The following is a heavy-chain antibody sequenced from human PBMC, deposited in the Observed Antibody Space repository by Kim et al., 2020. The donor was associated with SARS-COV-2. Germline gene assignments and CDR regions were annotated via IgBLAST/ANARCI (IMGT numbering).Heavy chain of an antibody. CDR3: ARAIRDYYDSSGYFNY. V-gene: IGHV4-34*01. CDR1: GGSFSGYY. J-gene: IGHJ4*01. CDR2: INHSGST. Sequence: PSETLSLTCAVYGGSFSGYYWSWIRQPPGKGLEWIGEINHSGSTNYNPSLKSRVTISVDTSKNQFSLKLSSVTAADTAVYYCARAIRDYYDSSGYFNYWG. D-gene: IGHD3-22*01.